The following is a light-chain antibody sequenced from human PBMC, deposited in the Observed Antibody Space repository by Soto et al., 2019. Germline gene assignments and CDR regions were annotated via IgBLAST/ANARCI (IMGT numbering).Light chain of an antibody. J-gene: IGLJ2*01. CDR1: TSNIGRYG. V-gene: IGLV1-44*01. CDR3: AAWDDSLIGPV. CDR2: SNN. Sequence: QSVLTQAPSASGIPGQRVTISCSGSTSNIGRYGVDWYQHLPGTARKLLIYSNNKRPSGVPDRFSGSQSGTSASLAISGLQSEDEADYYCAAWDDSLIGPVFGGGTKLTVL.